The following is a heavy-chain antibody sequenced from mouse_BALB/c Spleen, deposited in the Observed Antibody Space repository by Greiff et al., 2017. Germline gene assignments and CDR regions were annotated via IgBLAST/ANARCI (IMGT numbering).Heavy chain of an antibody. CDR1: GFSLTSYG. CDR3: ARYGNYYFDY. CDR2: IWAGGST. J-gene: IGHJ2*01. Sequence: VKVVESGPGLVAPSQSLSITCTVSGFSLTSYGVHWVRQPPGKGLEWLGVIWAGGSTNYNSALMSRLSISKDNSKSQVFLKMNSLQTDDTAMYYCARYGNYYFDYWGQGTTLTVSS. D-gene: IGHD2-1*01. V-gene: IGHV2-9*02.